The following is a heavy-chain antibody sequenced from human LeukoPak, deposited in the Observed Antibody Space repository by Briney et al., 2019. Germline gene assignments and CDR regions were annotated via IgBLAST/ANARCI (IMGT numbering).Heavy chain of an antibody. J-gene: IGHJ4*02. CDR1: GITFSSYA. V-gene: IGHV3-23*01. Sequence: GGSLRLSCAASGITFSSYAMTWVRQAPGKGLEWVSTLSGSTNGTYYAYSVKGRFTISRDNSKNPLYLQLNSLRAEDTAVYYCANDFDYWGQGPLVTVSS. CDR3: ANDFDY. CDR2: LSGSTNGT.